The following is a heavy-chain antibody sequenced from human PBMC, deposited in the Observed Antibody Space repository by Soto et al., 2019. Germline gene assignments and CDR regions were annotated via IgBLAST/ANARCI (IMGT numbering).Heavy chain of an antibody. CDR2: ISGSGGST. V-gene: IGHV3-23*01. D-gene: IGHD6-13*01. CDR1: GFTFSSYA. Sequence: GGSLRLSCAASGFTFSSYAMSWVRQAPGKGLEWVSAISGSGGSTYYADSVKGRVTISRDNSKNKLYLQMNSLRAEDTAVYYCAKGSRSRGSSWFDYWGQGTLVTVSS. J-gene: IGHJ4*02. CDR3: AKGSRSRGSSWFDY.